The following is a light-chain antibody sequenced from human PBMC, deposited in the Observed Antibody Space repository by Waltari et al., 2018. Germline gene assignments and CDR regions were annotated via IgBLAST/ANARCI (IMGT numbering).Light chain of an antibody. CDR3: QQYGSSPRT. Sequence: IALTQSPGTLSLSPGARATLSCRASQSVSSSYLAWYQQKPGQAPRLLIYGASSRATGIPDRFSGSGSGTDFTLTISRLEPEDFAVYYCQQYGSSPRTFGQGTKVEIK. J-gene: IGKJ1*01. CDR2: GAS. CDR1: QSVSSSY. V-gene: IGKV3-20*01.